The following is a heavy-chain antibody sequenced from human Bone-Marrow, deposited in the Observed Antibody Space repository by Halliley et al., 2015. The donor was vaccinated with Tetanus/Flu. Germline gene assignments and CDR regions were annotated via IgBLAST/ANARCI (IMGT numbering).Heavy chain of an antibody. Sequence: EWISYISPSSYTHYADSVKGRFTISRDNAKNSVFLEMNSLRVEDTALYYCARGGVTIYNWFDPWGQGALVTVSS. CDR3: ARGGVTIYNWFDP. J-gene: IGHJ5*02. D-gene: IGHD3-10*01. CDR2: ISPSSYT. V-gene: IGHV3-11*05.